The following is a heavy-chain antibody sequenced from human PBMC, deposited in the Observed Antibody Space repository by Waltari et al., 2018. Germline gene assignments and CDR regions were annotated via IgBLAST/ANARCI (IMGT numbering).Heavy chain of an antibody. J-gene: IGHJ3*02. V-gene: IGHV3-53*01. Sequence: EVQLVESGGGLIKPGGSLRLSCEVSGFTVSNHSMGWGRQAPGKGLGWVSVIYRGGDTYDADAVRGRFTISRDNSKNTLYLQMNSLRVEDTALYYCATWTGGSLGAFDNWGQGTMVTVSS. CDR1: GFTVSNHS. CDR2: IYRGGDT. D-gene: IGHD7-27*01. CDR3: ATWTGGSLGAFDN.